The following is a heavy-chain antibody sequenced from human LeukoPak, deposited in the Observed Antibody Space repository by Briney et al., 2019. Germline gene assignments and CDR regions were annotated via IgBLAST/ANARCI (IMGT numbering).Heavy chain of an antibody. CDR3: ARGPGSLFDY. Sequence: PGGSLRLSCAASGFTFSSYEMNWVRQAPGKGLEWVSFITSSGNTMYYADSVKGRFTISRDNAKNSLYLQMNSLRAEDTAVYYCARGPGSLFDYWGQGTLVTVSS. J-gene: IGHJ4*02. D-gene: IGHD1-14*01. CDR2: ITSSGNTM. CDR1: GFTFSSYE. V-gene: IGHV3-48*03.